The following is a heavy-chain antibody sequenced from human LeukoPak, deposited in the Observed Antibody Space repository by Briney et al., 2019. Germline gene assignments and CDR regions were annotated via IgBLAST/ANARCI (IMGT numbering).Heavy chain of an antibody. Sequence: ASVKVSCKVSGYTLTELSMHWVRQAPGKGLEWMGGFDPEDGETIYAQKFQGRVTMTEDTSTDTAYMELSSLRSEDTAVYYCARDVLWAAAGMNYYYYYGMDVWGQGTTVTVSS. CDR2: FDPEDGET. CDR1: GYTLTELS. D-gene: IGHD6-13*01. V-gene: IGHV1-24*01. J-gene: IGHJ6*02. CDR3: ARDVLWAAAGMNYYYYYGMDV.